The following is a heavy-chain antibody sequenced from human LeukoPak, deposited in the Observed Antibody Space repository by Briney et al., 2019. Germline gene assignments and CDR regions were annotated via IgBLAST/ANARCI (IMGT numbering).Heavy chain of an antibody. CDR2: IYYSGST. CDR3: ARGFYYYDSSVGY. D-gene: IGHD3-22*01. V-gene: IGHV4-59*01. Sequence: SETLSLTCTVSGGSISNYYWSWIRQPPGKGLEWIGYIYYSGSTNYNPSLKSRVTISVDTSKNQFSLKLSSVTAADTAVYYCARGFYYYDSSVGYWGQGTLVTVSS. CDR1: GGSISNYY. J-gene: IGHJ4*02.